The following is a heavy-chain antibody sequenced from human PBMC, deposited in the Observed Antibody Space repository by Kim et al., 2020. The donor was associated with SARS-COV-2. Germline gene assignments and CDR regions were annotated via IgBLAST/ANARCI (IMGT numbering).Heavy chain of an antibody. D-gene: IGHD3-3*01. V-gene: IGHV3-21*01. CDR2: ISSSSSYI. Sequence: GGSLRLSCAASGFTFSSYSMNWVRQAPGKGLEWVSSISSSSSYIYYADSVKGRFTISRDNAKNSLYLQMNSLRAEDTAVYYCARGSPRGGYYPDYYYYYYMDVWGKGTTVTVSS. CDR1: GFTFSSYS. CDR3: ARGSPRGGYYPDYYYYYYMDV. J-gene: IGHJ6*03.